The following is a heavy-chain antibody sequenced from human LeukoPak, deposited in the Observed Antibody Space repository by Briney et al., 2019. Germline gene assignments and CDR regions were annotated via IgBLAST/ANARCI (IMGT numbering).Heavy chain of an antibody. V-gene: IGHV3-33*01. J-gene: IGHJ4*02. CDR1: GFTFSSYG. CDR3: ARRLDQYYFDY. Sequence: PGGSLRLPCAASGFTFSSYGMHWVRQAPGKGLEWVAVIWYDGSNKYYADSVKGRFTISRDNSKNTLYLQMNSLRAEDTAVYYCARRLDQYYFDYWGQGTLVTVSS. CDR2: IWYDGSNK. D-gene: IGHD6-19*01.